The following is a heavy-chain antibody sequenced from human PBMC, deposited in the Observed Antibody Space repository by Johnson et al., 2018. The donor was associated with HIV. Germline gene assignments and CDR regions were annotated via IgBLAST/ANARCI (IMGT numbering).Heavy chain of an antibody. D-gene: IGHD4-17*01. Sequence: VESGGGVVQPGRSLRLSCAASGFTFSSYAMHWVRQAPGKGLEWVAVISYDGSNKYYADSVKGRFTISRDNSKSTPYLQMNSLRAEDTAVYYCARDGGNDYGDYVGGGALDIWGQGTMVTVSS. CDR1: GFTFSSYA. J-gene: IGHJ3*02. CDR3: ARDGGNDYGDYVGGGALDI. CDR2: ISYDGSNK. V-gene: IGHV3-30-3*01.